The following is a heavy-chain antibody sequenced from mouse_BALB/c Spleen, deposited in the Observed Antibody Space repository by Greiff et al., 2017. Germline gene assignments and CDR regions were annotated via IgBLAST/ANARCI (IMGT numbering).Heavy chain of an antibody. V-gene: IGHV3-2*02. CDR1: GYSITSDYA. J-gene: IGHJ4*01. CDR2: ISYSGST. CDR3: ARAYYGYLYAMDY. D-gene: IGHD2-9*01. Sequence: EVQRVESGPGLVKPSQSLSLTCTVTGYSITSDYAWNWIRQFPGNKLEWMGYISYSGSTSYNPSLKSRISITRDTSKNQFFLQLNSVTTEDTATYYCARAYYGYLYAMDYWGQGTSVTVSS.